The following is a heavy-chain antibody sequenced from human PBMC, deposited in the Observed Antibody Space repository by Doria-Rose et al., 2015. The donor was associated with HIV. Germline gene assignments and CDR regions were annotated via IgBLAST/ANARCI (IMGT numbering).Heavy chain of an antibody. CDR1: GVSLSSPGMG. D-gene: IGHD6-13*01. CDR3: ARIKSSRWYHKYYFDF. V-gene: IGHV2-26*01. Sequence: QATLKESGPVLVKPTETLTLTCTVSGVSLSSPGMGVSWIRQPPGKALEWLSYIFSDDERSYNTSLKSRLTISRGTSKSQVVLTMTDMDPVDAATYYCARIKSSRWYHKYYFDFWGQGTLVIVSA. J-gene: IGHJ4*02. CDR2: IFSDDER.